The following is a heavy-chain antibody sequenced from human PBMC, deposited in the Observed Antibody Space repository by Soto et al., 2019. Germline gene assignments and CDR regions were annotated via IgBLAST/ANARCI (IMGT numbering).Heavy chain of an antibody. CDR2: IYYSGST. Sequence: LSLTCTVSGGSISSYYWSWIRQPPGKGLEWIGYIYYSGSTNYNPSLKSRVTISVDTSKNQFSLKLSSVTAADTAVYYCARTRLLRYYCYGIDVWGRGTTVTVSS. CDR1: GGSISSYY. CDR3: ARTRLLRYYCYGIDV. V-gene: IGHV4-59*01. D-gene: IGHD2-15*01. J-gene: IGHJ6*02.